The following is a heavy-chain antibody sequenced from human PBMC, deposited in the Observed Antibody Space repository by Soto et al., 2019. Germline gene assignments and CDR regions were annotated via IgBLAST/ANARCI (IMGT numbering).Heavy chain of an antibody. CDR2: MNPNSGNT. V-gene: IGHV1-8*01. J-gene: IGHJ4*02. CDR1: GYTFPSYD. D-gene: IGHD5-18*01. CDR3: ARGKIGGYSYGRFSY. Sequence: GASVKVSCKDSGYTFPSYDINWVRQATGQGLEWMGWMNPNSGNTGYEQKFQSRVTMTRNTSISTAYMELGSLRSEYTAVYYCARGKIGGYSYGRFSYWGQGTLVTVSS.